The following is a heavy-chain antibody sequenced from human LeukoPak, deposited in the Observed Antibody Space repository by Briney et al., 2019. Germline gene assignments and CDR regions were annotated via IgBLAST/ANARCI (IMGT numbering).Heavy chain of an antibody. J-gene: IGHJ4*02. D-gene: IGHD4-11*01. V-gene: IGHV4-39*07. CDR3: ARAIYSNYMYYFDY. Sequence: SETLSLTCTVSGGSIRSSYYYWGWIRQPPGKGLEWIGSIYDSGSTYYNPSLKSRVTISVDTSKNQFSLKLSSVTAADTAVYYCARAIYSNYMYYFDYWGQGTLVTVSS. CDR2: IYDSGST. CDR1: GGSIRSSYYY.